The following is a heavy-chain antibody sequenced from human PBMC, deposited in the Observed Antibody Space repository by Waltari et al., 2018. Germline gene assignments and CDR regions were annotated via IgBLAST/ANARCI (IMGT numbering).Heavy chain of an antibody. D-gene: IGHD3-22*01. CDR3: ARVYDKSGYFSSSAFDI. CDR2: IYYSGST. J-gene: IGHJ3*02. CDR1: GGSISSHY. V-gene: IGHV4-59*11. Sequence: QVQLQESGPGLVKPSETLSLTCTVSGGSISSHYWSWIRQPPGKGLEWIGYIYYSGSTNYNPSLKSRVTISVDTSKNQFSLKLSSVTAADTAVYYCARVYDKSGYFSSSAFDIWGPGTVVTVSS.